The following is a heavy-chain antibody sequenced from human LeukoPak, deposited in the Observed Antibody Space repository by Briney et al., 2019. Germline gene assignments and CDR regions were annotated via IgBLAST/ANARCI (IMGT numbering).Heavy chain of an antibody. CDR1: GYSFSSSS. Sequence: ASVKVSCKTSGYSFSSSSVNWGRHAPGQGLEWMGWISTDNGNTDYAPNLQGRVTMTTDTSTRTAYMELRSLRSDDTVVYYWGRGYSYGYGALDYWGQGTLVTVSA. CDR2: ISTDNGNT. D-gene: IGHD5-18*01. V-gene: IGHV1-18*01. CDR3: GRGYSYGYGALDY. J-gene: IGHJ4*02.